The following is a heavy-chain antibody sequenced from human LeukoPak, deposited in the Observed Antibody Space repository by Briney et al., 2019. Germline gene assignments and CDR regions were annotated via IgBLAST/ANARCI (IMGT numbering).Heavy chain of an antibody. V-gene: IGHV4-38-2*01. J-gene: IGHJ4*02. D-gene: IGHD6-6*01. CDR2: IYHSGST. CDR1: GYSISSGYY. Sequence: SETLSLTCAVSGYSISSGYYWGWIRQPPGKGLEWIGRIYHSGSTYYNPSLKSRVTISVDTSKNQFSLKLSSVTAADTAVYYCARAKPTSIAARRGKYYFGYWGQGTLVTVSS. CDR3: ARAKPTSIAARRGKYYFGY.